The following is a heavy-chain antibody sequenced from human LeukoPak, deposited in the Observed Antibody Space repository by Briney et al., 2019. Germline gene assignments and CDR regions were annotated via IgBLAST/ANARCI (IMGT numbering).Heavy chain of an antibody. CDR1: GFTFSTYG. J-gene: IGHJ2*01. V-gene: IGHV3-74*01. D-gene: IGHD2-21*01. Sequence: GGSLRLSCAASGFTFSTYGMHWVRQAPGKGLVWVSRLNTDGSTTDYADSVKGRFSISRDNAKNTLYLQMNSLRVDDTAVYYCARDQVLWWKPVGNFDLWGRGTLVTVSS. CDR3: ARDQVLWWKPVGNFDL. CDR2: LNTDGSTT.